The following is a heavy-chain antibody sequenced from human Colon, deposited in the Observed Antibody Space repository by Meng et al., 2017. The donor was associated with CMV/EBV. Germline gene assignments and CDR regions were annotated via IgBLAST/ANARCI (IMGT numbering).Heavy chain of an antibody. CDR1: GFTCPNAG. Sequence: LPFPPSGFTCPNAGMGWVRQVPGKGLEWVGSVKTKTDGETTDYAAPVKGRFTISRDDSNTTLYLQMNSLRPEDTAVYYCTTFPSDFWGQGTLVTVSS. V-gene: IGHV3-15*01. CDR2: VKTKTDGETT. CDR3: TTFPSDF. J-gene: IGHJ4*02.